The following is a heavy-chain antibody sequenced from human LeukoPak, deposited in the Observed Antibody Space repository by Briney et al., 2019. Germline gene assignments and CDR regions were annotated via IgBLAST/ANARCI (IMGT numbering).Heavy chain of an antibody. CDR3: ARDLTSGYYDY. CDR1: GYTFTSYG. Sequence: GASVKVSCKASGYTFTSYGISWVRQAPEHRLEWMGWINAGNGNTKYSQKFQGRVTITRDTSASTAYMELSSLRSEDTAVYYCARDLTSGYYDYWGQGTLVTVSS. CDR2: INAGNGNT. D-gene: IGHD3-22*01. V-gene: IGHV1-3*01. J-gene: IGHJ4*02.